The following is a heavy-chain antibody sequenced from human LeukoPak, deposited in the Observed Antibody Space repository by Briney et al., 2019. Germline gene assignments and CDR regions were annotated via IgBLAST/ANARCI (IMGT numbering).Heavy chain of an antibody. D-gene: IGHD2-2*01. CDR3: ASQLHCSSTSCYSGYSYGFAFDI. CDR2: IYTSGST. Sequence: PSETLSLTCTVSGGSISSGSYYWSWIRQPAGKGLEWIGRIYTSGSTNYNPSLKSRVTISVDTSKNQFSLKLSSVTAADTAVYYCASQLHCSSTSCYSGYSYGFAFDIWGQGTMVTVSS. J-gene: IGHJ3*02. CDR1: GGSISSGSYY. V-gene: IGHV4-61*02.